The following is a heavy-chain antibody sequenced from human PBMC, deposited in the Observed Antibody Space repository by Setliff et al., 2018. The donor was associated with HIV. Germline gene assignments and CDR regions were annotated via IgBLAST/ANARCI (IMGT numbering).Heavy chain of an antibody. Sequence: GGSLRLSCAASGFTFNNAWMTWVRQAPGKGLEWVSGISLSGGSTYYADSVKGRFTIFRDNSKKTLYLQMSSLRVEDTAVYYCAKDRQQLDPREFDYWGQGTLVTVSS. CDR2: ISLSGGST. CDR1: GFTFNNAW. J-gene: IGHJ4*02. V-gene: IGHV3-23*01. CDR3: AKDRQQLDPREFDY. D-gene: IGHD6-13*01.